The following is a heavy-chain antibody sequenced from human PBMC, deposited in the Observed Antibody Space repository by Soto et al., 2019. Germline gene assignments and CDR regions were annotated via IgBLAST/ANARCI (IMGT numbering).Heavy chain of an antibody. CDR2: IRSKANSYAT. V-gene: IGHV3-73*01. J-gene: IGHJ2*01. CDR3: TSLQTTVTTVDL. CDR1: GFTFSGSA. D-gene: IGHD4-17*01. Sequence: EVQLVESGGGLVQPGGSLKLSCAASGFTFSGSAMHWVRQASGKGLEWVGRIRSKANSYATAYAASVKGRFTISRDDSKNTAYLQMNSLKPEDTAVYYCTSLQTTVTTVDLWGRGTLVTVSS.